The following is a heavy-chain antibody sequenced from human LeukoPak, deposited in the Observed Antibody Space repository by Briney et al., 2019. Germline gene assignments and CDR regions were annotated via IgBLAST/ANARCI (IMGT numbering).Heavy chain of an antibody. V-gene: IGHV1-18*01. CDR1: GYTFTSYG. CDR2: ISAYNGNT. Sequence: ASVKVSCKASGYTFTSYGISWVRQAPGQGLEWMGWISAYNGNTNYAQKLQGRVTMTTDTSTSTAYMELRSLRSDDTAVYYCARSPKRYSGYDSELDYWGQGTLVTVSS. CDR3: ARSPKRYSGYDSELDY. J-gene: IGHJ4*02. D-gene: IGHD5-12*01.